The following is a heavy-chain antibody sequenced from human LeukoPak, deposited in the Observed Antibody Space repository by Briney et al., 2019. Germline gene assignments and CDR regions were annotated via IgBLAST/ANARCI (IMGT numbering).Heavy chain of an antibody. Sequence: KPSETLSLTCTVSGGSISSYYWSWIRQPPGKGLEWIGYIYTSGSTNYKPSLKSRVTISVDTSKNQFSLKLSLVTAADTAVYYCARLKSNYDFWSGYYNGWFDPWGQGTLVTFSS. CDR3: ARLKSNYDFWSGYYNGWFDP. J-gene: IGHJ5*02. D-gene: IGHD3-3*01. CDR2: IYTSGST. V-gene: IGHV4-4*09. CDR1: GGSISSYY.